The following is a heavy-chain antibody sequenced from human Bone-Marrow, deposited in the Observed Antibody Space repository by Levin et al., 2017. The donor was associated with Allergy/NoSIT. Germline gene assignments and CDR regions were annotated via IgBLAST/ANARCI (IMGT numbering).Heavy chain of an antibody. V-gene: IGHV3-21*01. J-gene: IGHJ4*01. CDR3: ASRSLRAYSYGWSIREY. CDR1: GFTFSSYS. CDR2: ITSSSSYK. Sequence: MPGGSLRLSCAASGFTFSSYSMNWVRQAPGKGLEWVSSITSSSSYKYYAESMKGRFTISRDNAKNSLYLQMNGLRAEDTAVYYCASRSLRAYSYGWSIREYWGLGTLVTVSS. D-gene: IGHD6-19*01.